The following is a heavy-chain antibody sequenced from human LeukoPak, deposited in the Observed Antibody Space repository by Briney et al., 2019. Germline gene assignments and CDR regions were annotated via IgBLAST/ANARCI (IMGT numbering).Heavy chain of an antibody. D-gene: IGHD3-22*01. J-gene: IGHJ4*02. CDR3: ARGPRTYYYDSLGDFDY. CDR1: GFTFSSYS. V-gene: IGHV3-21*01. Sequence: PGGSLRLSCAASGFTFSSYSMNWVRQAPGKGLEWVSSISSSSSYIYYADSVKGRFTISRDNAKNSLYLQMNSLRAEDTAVYYCARGPRTYYYDSLGDFDYWGQGTLVTVSS. CDR2: ISSSSSYI.